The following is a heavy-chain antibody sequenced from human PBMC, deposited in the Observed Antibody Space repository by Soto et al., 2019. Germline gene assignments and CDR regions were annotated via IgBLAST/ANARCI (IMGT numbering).Heavy chain of an antibody. CDR2: INHSGST. J-gene: IGHJ6*04. D-gene: IGHD2-2*01. CDR1: GGSFSGYY. V-gene: IGHV4-34*01. Sequence: SETLSLTCAVYGGSFSGYYWSWIRQPPGKGLEWIGEINHSGSTNYNPSLKSRVTISVDTSKNQFSLKLSSVTAADTAVYYWARVPAAHYYYYYGMDVWGKGTTVTVCS. CDR3: ARVPAAHYYYYYGMDV.